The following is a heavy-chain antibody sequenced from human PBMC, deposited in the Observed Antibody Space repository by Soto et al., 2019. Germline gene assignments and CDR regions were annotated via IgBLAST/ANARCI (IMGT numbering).Heavy chain of an antibody. Sequence: PGGSLRLSCAASGFTFDDYAMHWVRQAPGKGLEWVSGISWNSGSIGYADSVKGRFTIPRDNAKNSLYLQMNSLRAEDTALYYCAKGATIYYYYYMDVWGKGTTVTVSS. V-gene: IGHV3-9*01. CDR1: GFTFDDYA. D-gene: IGHD5-12*01. J-gene: IGHJ6*03. CDR3: AKGATIYYYYYMDV. CDR2: ISWNSGSI.